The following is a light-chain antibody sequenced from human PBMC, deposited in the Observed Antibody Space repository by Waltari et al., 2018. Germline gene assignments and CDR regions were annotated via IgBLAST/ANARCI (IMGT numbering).Light chain of an antibody. CDR3: QQYFTYLGT. CDR2: QAS. V-gene: IGKV1-5*03. CDR1: QSVGIY. Sequence: DIQMTQSPSTLSASVGDRVTLPCRASQSVGIYLAWYLQKPGKAPKLLIDQASSVESGVSSRFSGGGSGTDFTLSISSLQPDDFGTYYCQQYFTYLGTFGQGTKVDVK. J-gene: IGKJ1*01.